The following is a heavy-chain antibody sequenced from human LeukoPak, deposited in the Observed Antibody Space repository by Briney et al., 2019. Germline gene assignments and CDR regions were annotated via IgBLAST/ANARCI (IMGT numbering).Heavy chain of an antibody. CDR1: GGSISGYY. CDR2: IHYNGRT. D-gene: IGHD6-19*01. J-gene: IGHJ4*02. CDR3: ARYSVADNKHFDV. V-gene: IGHV4-59*08. Sequence: SETLSLTCSVSGGSISGYYWSWIRQPPGKGLEWIGWIHYNGRTNYNPPLKGRLTISVDTSGNKFSLNLGSATAADTALYYCARYSVADNKHFDVWGQGILVTVSS.